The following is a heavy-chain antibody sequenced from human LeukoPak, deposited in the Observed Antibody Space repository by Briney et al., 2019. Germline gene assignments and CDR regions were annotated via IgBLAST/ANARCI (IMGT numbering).Heavy chain of an antibody. D-gene: IGHD2-21*02. J-gene: IGHJ6*02. Sequence: PGGSLRLSCATSGFTFEAYTMHWVRHAPGRGLEWVSLIRWDGYTAFYADSVEGRFTISRDNSKNSLYLQMNSLRTEDTALYYCAKSLVTYSYYYGLDVWGQGTTVTVSS. CDR1: GFTFEAYT. CDR3: AKSLVTYSYYYGLDV. V-gene: IGHV3-43*01. CDR2: IRWDGYTA.